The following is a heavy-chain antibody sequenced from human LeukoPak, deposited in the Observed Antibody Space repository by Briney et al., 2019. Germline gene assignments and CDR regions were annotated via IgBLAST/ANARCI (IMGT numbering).Heavy chain of an antibody. V-gene: IGHV3-53*04. CDR1: GFTVSSSP. D-gene: IGHD1-26*01. Sequence: GGSLRLSCAASGFTVSSSPINWVRQAPGRGLEWVSVLYSGGNTFYADSVKGRFTISRHNSENTLYLQMNSLSADDTAVYYCVRLMGSGWFDPWGQGTLVTVFS. CDR3: VRLMGSGWFDP. J-gene: IGHJ5*02. CDR2: LYSGGNT.